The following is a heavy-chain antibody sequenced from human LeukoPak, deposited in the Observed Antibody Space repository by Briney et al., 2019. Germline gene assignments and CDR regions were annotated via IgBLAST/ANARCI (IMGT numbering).Heavy chain of an antibody. V-gene: IGHV4-59*01. D-gene: IGHD2-21*02. CDR3: ASGSVVTALDQ. Sequence: LETLSLTCAVSGGSITTYYWTWIRQPPGRALEWIGYIYYTGNTKYNPSLESRVTMSIDTSKNEFSLKIYSVNAADTAVYFCASGSVVTALDQWGQGTLVTVSS. CDR2: IYYTGNT. J-gene: IGHJ4*02. CDR1: GGSITTYY.